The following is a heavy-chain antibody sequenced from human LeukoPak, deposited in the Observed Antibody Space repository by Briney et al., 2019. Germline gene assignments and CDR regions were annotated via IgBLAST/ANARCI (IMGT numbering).Heavy chain of an antibody. CDR2: ISGSGGST. D-gene: IGHD3-9*01. V-gene: IGHV3-23*01. CDR3: AKSPVRYFDWLSGVYFDY. J-gene: IGHJ4*02. Sequence: GGSLRLSCAASGFTFSSYAMSWVRQAPGKGLEWVLAISGSGGSTYYADSVKGRFTISRDNSKNTLYLQMNSLRAEDTAVYYCAKSPVRYFDWLSGVYFDYWGQGTLVTVSS. CDR1: GFTFSSYA.